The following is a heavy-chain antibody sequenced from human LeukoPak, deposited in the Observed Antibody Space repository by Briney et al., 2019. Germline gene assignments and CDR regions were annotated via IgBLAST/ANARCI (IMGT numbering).Heavy chain of an antibody. CDR3: ARLDAPNDY. CDR2: IYHSGST. D-gene: IGHD1-1*01. J-gene: IGHJ4*02. Sequence: TSETLSLTCTVSGNSVRSSGYYWGWIRQPPGKGLEWIGSIYHSGSTYYNPSLKSRVTISVDTSKNQFSLKLSSVTAADTAVYYCARLDAPNDYWGQGTLVTVSS. CDR1: GNSVRSSGYY. V-gene: IGHV4-38-2*02.